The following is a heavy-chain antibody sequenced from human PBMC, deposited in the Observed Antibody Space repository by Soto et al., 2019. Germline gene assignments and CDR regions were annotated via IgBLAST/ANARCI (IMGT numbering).Heavy chain of an antibody. CDR3: ARVPTYYYDSSRRVGYGMDV. D-gene: IGHD3-22*01. CDR2: IIPIFGTA. Sequence: GASVKVSCKASGGTFSSYAISWVRQAPGQGLEWMGGIIPIFGTANYAQKFQGRVTITADESTSTAYMELSSLRSEDTAVYYCARVPTYYYDSSRRVGYGMDVWGQGTTVTVSS. CDR1: GGTFSSYA. V-gene: IGHV1-69*13. J-gene: IGHJ6*02.